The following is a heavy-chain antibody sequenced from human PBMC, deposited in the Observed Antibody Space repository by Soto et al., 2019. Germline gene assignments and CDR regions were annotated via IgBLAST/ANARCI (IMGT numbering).Heavy chain of an antibody. CDR1: GGSISSSSYY. CDR3: ARHLVVGATTSNWFDL. Sequence: PSETLSLTCTVSGGSISSSSYYWGWIRQLPGKGLEWIGSLFYRGSAYYNPSPRSRVTMYIDSSKNQFSLKLSSVTAADTAVYYCARHLVVGATTSNWFDLWGQGTLVTVSS. D-gene: IGHD2-15*01. V-gene: IGHV4-39*01. J-gene: IGHJ5*02. CDR2: LFYRGSA.